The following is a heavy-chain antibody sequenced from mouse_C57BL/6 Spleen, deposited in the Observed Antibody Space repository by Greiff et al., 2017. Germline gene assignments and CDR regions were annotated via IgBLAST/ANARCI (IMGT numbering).Heavy chain of an antibody. CDR2: IYPGSGNT. D-gene: IGHD2-4*01. Sequence: QVQLQQSGAELVRPGASVKLSCKASGYTFTDYYINWVKQRPGQGLEWIARIYPGSGNTYYNEKFKGKATLTAEKSSSTAYMQLSSLTSEDSAVYFCARNDYDENFDYWGQGTTLTVSS. J-gene: IGHJ2*01. CDR3: ARNDYDENFDY. CDR1: GYTFTDYY. V-gene: IGHV1-76*01.